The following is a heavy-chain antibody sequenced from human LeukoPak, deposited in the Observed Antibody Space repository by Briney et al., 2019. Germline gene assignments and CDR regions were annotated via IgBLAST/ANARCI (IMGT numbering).Heavy chain of an antibody. V-gene: IGHV4-59*01. J-gene: IGHJ3*02. CDR2: IYYTGST. D-gene: IGHD3-10*01. CDR3: ARSDGYGLVGI. CDR1: DGSINGYY. Sequence: SETLSLTCTVSDGSINGYYWSWIRQSPGKGLESLGYIYYTGSTNYNPSLKSRVTMSVDTSRNQFFLRLSSVTAADTAVYYCARSDGYGLVGIWGQGTMVTVSS.